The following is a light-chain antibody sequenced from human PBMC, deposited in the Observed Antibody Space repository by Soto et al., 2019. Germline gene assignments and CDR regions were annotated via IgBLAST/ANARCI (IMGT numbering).Light chain of an antibody. CDR3: TSYAGGNNV. V-gene: IGLV2-8*01. CDR1: SSDVGGYNY. Sequence: QSALTQPPSASGSPGQSVTISCTGTSSDVGGYNYVSWYQQHPGKVPKLMVYEVNNRTSGVPDRFSGSKSGNTASLTVSGLQAEDEADYYCTSYAGGNNVFGTGTKLTVL. J-gene: IGLJ1*01. CDR2: EVN.